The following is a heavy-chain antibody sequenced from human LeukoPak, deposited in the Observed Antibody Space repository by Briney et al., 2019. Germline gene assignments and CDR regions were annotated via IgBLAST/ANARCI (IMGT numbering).Heavy chain of an antibody. D-gene: IGHD2-15*01. CDR3: ARVWSGGYTKDY. V-gene: IGHV3-11*04. J-gene: IGHJ4*02. Sequence: GGSLRLSCAASGFTFSDYYMSWIRQAPGKGLEWLSYISSSSSTIYYADSVKGRFTISRDNAKNSVYLQMNSLRAEDTAVYYCARVWSGGYTKDYWGQGTLVTVSS. CDR1: GFTFSDYY. CDR2: ISSSSSTI.